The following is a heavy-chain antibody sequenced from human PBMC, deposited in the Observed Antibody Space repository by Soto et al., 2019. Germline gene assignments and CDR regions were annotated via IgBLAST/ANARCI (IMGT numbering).Heavy chain of an antibody. V-gene: IGHV5-10-1*01. CDR2: IDPSDSYT. D-gene: IGHD4-17*01. CDR3: ARGSGEPPYYYYGMDV. J-gene: IGHJ6*02. Sequence: GESLKISCKGSGYSFTSYWISWVRQMPGKGLEWMGRIDPSDSYTNYSPSFQGHVTISADKSISTAYLQWSSLKASDTAMYYCARGSGEPPYYYYGMDVWGQGTTVTVSS. CDR1: GYSFTSYW.